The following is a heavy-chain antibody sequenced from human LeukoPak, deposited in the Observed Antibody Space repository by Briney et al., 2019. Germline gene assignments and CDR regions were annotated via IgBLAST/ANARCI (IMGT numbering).Heavy chain of an antibody. CDR2: IYYSGST. CDR1: GGSISSYY. Sequence: KASETLSLTCTVSGGSISSYYWSWIRQPPGKGLEWIGYIYYSGSTNYNPSLKSRVTISVDTSKNQFSLKPSSVTAADTAVYYCARSLRYYHDSSGYRSYYGMDVWGQGTTVTVSS. CDR3: ARSLRYYHDSSGYRSYYGMDV. V-gene: IGHV4-59*01. D-gene: IGHD3-22*01. J-gene: IGHJ6*02.